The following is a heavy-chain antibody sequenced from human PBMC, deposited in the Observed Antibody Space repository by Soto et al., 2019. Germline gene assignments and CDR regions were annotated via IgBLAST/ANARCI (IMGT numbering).Heavy chain of an antibody. CDR3: CSGYDSHYYYYGMDV. CDR2: ISAYNGNT. Sequence: QVQLVQSGAEVKKPGASVKVSYKASGYTFTSYGISWVRQAPGQGLEWMGWISAYNGNTNYAQKLQGRVTMTTDTSTSTAYMELRSLRSDDTAVYYCCSGYDSHYYYYGMDVWGQGTTVTVSS. CDR1: GYTFTSYG. V-gene: IGHV1-18*01. J-gene: IGHJ6*02. D-gene: IGHD5-12*01.